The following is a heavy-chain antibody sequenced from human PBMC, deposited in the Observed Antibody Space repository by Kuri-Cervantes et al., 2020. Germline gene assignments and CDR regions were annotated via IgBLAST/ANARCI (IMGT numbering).Heavy chain of an antibody. Sequence: ETLSLTCTVAGGSISSYYSGWIRPPPEKGLEWDSYISSSGSTIDYADSVKGRFTISRDNAKNSLYLQMNSLRAEDTAVYYCAGVRDFWRKNYGMDVWGQGPTVTVSS. D-gene: IGHD3-3*01. CDR1: GGSISSYY. J-gene: IGHJ6*02. CDR2: ISSSGSTI. V-gene: IGHV3-11*04. CDR3: AGVRDFWRKNYGMDV.